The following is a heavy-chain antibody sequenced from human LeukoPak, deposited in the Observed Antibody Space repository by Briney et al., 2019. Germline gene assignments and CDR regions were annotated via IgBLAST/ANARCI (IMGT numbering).Heavy chain of an antibody. Sequence: PGRSLTLSFVASGFTFSNYVMHGVGQPPDKGLELVAVILYNGRNKVYADSVKGRLTISRYNSKKTLYLQMTCIRAEETAMYYCAKGITMIVVEGGFDSRGQGTLVTVSS. CDR1: GFTFSNYV. J-gene: IGHJ4*02. V-gene: IGHV3-30*18. D-gene: IGHD3-22*01. CDR3: AKGITMIVVEGGFDS. CDR2: ILYNGRNK.